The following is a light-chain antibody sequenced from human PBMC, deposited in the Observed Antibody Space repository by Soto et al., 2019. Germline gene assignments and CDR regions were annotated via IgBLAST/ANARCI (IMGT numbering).Light chain of an antibody. CDR2: EVS. V-gene: IGLV2-8*01. Sequence: QPVLTQPPSASGSPGQSVTISCTGTSGDVGGYNFVSWYQQHPGKAPKFMIYEVSKRPSGVPDRFSGSKSGNTASLTVSGLQAEDEADYYCSSYAGGIKWVFGGGTQLTVL. CDR1: SGDVGGYNF. J-gene: IGLJ3*02. CDR3: SSYAGGIKWV.